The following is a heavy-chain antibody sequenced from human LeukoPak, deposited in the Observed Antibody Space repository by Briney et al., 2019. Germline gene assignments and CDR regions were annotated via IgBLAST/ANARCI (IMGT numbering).Heavy chain of an antibody. V-gene: IGHV3-21*06. CDR3: ARDLRPDVPTAPTPDS. Sequence: GGSLRLSCVASGFTFSFYTMNWVRQAPGQGLEWVSSISSYSHYLYYADSVKGRFTISRDNAKNSVYLEMNSLRAEDTAVYFCARDLRPDVPTAPTPDSWGQGTLVTVCS. J-gene: IGHJ5*02. CDR2: ISSYSHYL. CDR1: GFTFSFYT. D-gene: IGHD2-21*02.